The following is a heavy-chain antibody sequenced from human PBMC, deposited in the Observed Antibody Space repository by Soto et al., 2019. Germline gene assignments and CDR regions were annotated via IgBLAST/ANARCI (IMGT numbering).Heavy chain of an antibody. J-gene: IGHJ4*02. V-gene: IGHV4-31*03. CDR1: VGSISSGGYY. D-gene: IGHD3-22*01. Sequence: PSEPRSLTCTVSVGSISSGGYYWSWIRQHPGKGLEWIGYIYYSGSTYYNPSLKSRVTISVDTSKNQFSLKLSSVTAADTAVYYCARAYYDSSGYYLAPGFFDYWGQGTLVTVSS. CDR2: IYYSGST. CDR3: ARAYYDSSGYYLAPGFFDY.